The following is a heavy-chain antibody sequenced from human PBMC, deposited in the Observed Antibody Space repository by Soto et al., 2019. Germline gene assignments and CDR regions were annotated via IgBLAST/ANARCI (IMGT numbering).Heavy chain of an antibody. D-gene: IGHD2-21*01. V-gene: IGHV4-59*01. CDR2: IYYSGST. CDR1: GGSISSYY. J-gene: IGHJ6*02. Sequence: SETLSLTCTVSGGSISSYYWSWIRQPPGKGLEWIGYIYYSGSTNYNPSLKSRVTISVDTSKNQFSLKLSSVTAADTAVYYCAIVCSIGPHCGMDVWGQAITVTVS. CDR3: AIVCSIGPHCGMDV.